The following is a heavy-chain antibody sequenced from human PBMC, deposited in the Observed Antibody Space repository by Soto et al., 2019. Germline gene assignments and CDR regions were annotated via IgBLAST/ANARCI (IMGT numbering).Heavy chain of an antibody. D-gene: IGHD6-19*01. J-gene: IGHJ4*02. CDR2: IIPIFGTA. CDR1: GGTFSSYA. Sequence: SVKVSCKASGGTFSSYAISWVRQAPGQGLEWMGGIIPIFGTANCAQKFQGRVTITADESTSTAYMELSSLRSEDTAVYYCAGRYSSGWYFDDWGQGTLVTVSS. V-gene: IGHV1-69*13. CDR3: AGRYSSGWYFDD.